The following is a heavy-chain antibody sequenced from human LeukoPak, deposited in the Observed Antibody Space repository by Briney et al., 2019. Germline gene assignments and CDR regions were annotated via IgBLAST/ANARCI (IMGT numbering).Heavy chain of an antibody. CDR3: ARRGPLSSGWFDNWFDP. Sequence: SETLSLTCTVSGGSISGYYWSWIRQPPGKGLEWIGYIYYSGSTNYNPSLKSRVTISVDTSKNQFSLKLSSVTAADTAVYYCARRGPLSSGWFDNWFDPWGQGTLVTVSS. CDR2: IYYSGST. D-gene: IGHD6-13*01. V-gene: IGHV4-59*08. J-gene: IGHJ5*02. CDR1: GGSISGYY.